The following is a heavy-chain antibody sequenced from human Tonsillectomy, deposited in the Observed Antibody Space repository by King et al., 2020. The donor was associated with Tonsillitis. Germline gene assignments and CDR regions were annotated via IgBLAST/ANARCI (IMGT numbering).Heavy chain of an antibody. J-gene: IGHJ4*02. Sequence: QLQESGPGLVKPSETLSLTCTVSGGSISSSSYYWGWIRQPPGKGLEWIGSIYYSGSTYYNPSLKSRVTISVDTSKNQFSLKLSSVTAAATAVYYGTRVTAGYSSGWYGYFFDYWGQGTLVTVSS. CDR2: IYYSGST. V-gene: IGHV4-39*07. CDR3: TRVTAGYSSGWYGYFFDY. CDR1: GGSISSSSYY. D-gene: IGHD6-19*01.